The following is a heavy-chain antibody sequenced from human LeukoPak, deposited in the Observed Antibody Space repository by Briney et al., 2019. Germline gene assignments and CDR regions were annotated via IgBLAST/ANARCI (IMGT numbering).Heavy chain of an antibody. CDR3: GRDRYVINY. CDR1: GFTFSDYD. Sequence: GGSLRLSCAASGFTFSDYDMSWIRQAPGKGLEWVSDISSSGSTIYYADSVKGRFTISRDNANNSLYLQMNSLRAEDTAVYYCGRDRYVINYWGQGTLVTVSS. CDR2: ISSSGSTI. J-gene: IGHJ4*02. D-gene: IGHD5-12*01. V-gene: IGHV3-11*01.